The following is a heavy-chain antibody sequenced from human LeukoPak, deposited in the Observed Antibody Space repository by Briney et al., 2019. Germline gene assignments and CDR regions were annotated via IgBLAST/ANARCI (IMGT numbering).Heavy chain of an antibody. J-gene: IGHJ4*02. Sequence: ASVKVSCKASGYTFTSYGISWVRQAPGQGLEWMGWIGAYNGNTNYAQKLQGRVTMTTDTSTSTAYMELRSLRSDDTAVYYCARDPRGYSGYTMDYWGQGTLVTVSS. V-gene: IGHV1-18*01. CDR1: GYTFTSYG. CDR3: ARDPRGYSGYTMDY. CDR2: IGAYNGNT. D-gene: IGHD5-12*01.